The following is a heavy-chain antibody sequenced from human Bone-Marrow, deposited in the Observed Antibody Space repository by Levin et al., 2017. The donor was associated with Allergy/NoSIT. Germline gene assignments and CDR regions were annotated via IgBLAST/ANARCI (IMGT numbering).Heavy chain of an antibody. D-gene: IGHD7-27*01. Sequence: GGSLRLSCAASGFTFSSYWMSWVRQAPGKGLEWVANIKQDGSEKYYVDSVKGRFTISRDNAKNSLYLQMNSLRAEDTAVYYCARSGDRYYYYGMDVWGQGTTVTVSS. CDR1: GFTFSSYW. CDR3: ARSGDRYYYYGMDV. J-gene: IGHJ6*02. V-gene: IGHV3-7*01. CDR2: IKQDGSEK.